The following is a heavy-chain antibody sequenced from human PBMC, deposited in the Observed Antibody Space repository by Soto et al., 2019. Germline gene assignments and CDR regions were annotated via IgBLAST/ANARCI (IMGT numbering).Heavy chain of an antibody. J-gene: IGHJ3*02. D-gene: IGHD2-8*01. V-gene: IGHV3-53*01. Sequence: PGGSLRLSCAASGFTVSSNYMSWVRQAPGKGLEWVSVIYSGGSTYYADSVKGRFTISRDNSKNTLYLQMNSLRAEDTAVYYRASPSSEIPNGAFDIWGQGTMVTVSS. CDR3: ASPSSEIPNGAFDI. CDR1: GFTVSSNY. CDR2: IYSGGST.